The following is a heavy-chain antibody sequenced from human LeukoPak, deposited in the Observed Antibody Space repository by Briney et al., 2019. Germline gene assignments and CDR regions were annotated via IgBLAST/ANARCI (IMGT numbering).Heavy chain of an antibody. Sequence: GGSLRLSCAASGFTFNNYAMSWVRQAPGKGLEWVSIISGSGDGTYYADSVKGRFTISRDNSKNTLYLQMNSLRAEDTAVYYCAKGLGYGGSWFAPWFGPWGRGTLLTVSS. CDR3: AKGLGYGGSWFAPWFGP. D-gene: IGHD6-13*01. J-gene: IGHJ5*02. CDR2: ISGSGDGT. CDR1: GFTFNNYA. V-gene: IGHV3-23*01.